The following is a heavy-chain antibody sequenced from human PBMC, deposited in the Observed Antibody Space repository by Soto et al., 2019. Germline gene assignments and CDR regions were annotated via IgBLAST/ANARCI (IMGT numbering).Heavy chain of an antibody. CDR1: GYSFNNYG. J-gene: IGHJ5*02. D-gene: IGHD2-15*01. Sequence: VLLEQSGPEVKKPGASVNVACKASGYSFNNYGLAGVRQAPGQGLEWLGWIGPYNLNANYAQKFQGRVTVTTDSSTRTAYIEMRSLRSDDTAVYYCASDIYERPEVAGIRHWFEPWGQGTLVTVSS. CDR2: IGPYNLNA. V-gene: IGHV1-18*04. CDR3: ASDIYERPEVAGIRHWFEP.